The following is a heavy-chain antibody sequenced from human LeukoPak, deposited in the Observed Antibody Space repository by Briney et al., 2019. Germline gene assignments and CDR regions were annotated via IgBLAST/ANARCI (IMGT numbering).Heavy chain of an antibody. D-gene: IGHD3-16*01. V-gene: IGHV3-23*01. Sequence: PGGSLRLSCEASGFIFGDYALSWVRQAPGKGLEWVSAISGTGDDTYYADSVKGRLTISRDNSKNTLYLQMNSLRAEDTAVYYCAKGGTYRDYFDYWGQGTLVTVSS. CDR3: AKGGTYRDYFDY. CDR1: GFIFGDYA. CDR2: ISGTGDDT. J-gene: IGHJ4*02.